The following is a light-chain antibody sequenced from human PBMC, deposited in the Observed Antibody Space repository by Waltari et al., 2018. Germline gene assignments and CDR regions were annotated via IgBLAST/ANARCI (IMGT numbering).Light chain of an antibody. J-gene: IGLJ3*02. V-gene: IGLV1-40*01. CDR1: TYNFGAGRD. Sequence: QSVLTQPPSVSAAPGQRVTISCTGSTYNFGAGRDVHWYQQLPGTAPKLLIYANINRPSGVPGRFAGSKSGTSASLAITGLQAEDEADYYCQSYDSSLRCWVFGGGTKLTVL. CDR3: QSYDSSLRCWV. CDR2: ANI.